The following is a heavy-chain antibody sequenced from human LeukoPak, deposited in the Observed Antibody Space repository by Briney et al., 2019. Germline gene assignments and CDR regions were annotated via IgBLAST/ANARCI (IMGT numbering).Heavy chain of an antibody. V-gene: IGHV4-39*07. CDR3: ARQRGGNPFDY. CDR1: GGSISSSSYY. D-gene: IGHD4-23*01. Sequence: SETLSLTCTVSGGSISSSSYYWGWIRQPPGKGLEWIGSIYYSGSTYYNPSLKSRVTISVDTSKNQFSLKLSSVTAADTAVYYCARQRGGNPFDYWGQGTLVTVSS. CDR2: IYYSGST. J-gene: IGHJ4*02.